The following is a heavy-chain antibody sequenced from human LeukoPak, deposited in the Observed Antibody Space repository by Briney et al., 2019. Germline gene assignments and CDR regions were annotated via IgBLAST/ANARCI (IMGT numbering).Heavy chain of an antibody. J-gene: IGHJ4*02. D-gene: IGHD6-19*01. Sequence: PSQTLSLTCAVSGGSISSGGYSWSWIRQPPGKGLEWIGYIYHSGSTYYNPSLKSRVTISVDTSKNQFSLKLSSVTAADTAVYYCARRLYSSGFYYFDYWGQGTLVTVSS. V-gene: IGHV4-30-2*01. CDR2: IYHSGST. CDR1: GGSISSGGYS. CDR3: ARRLYSSGFYYFDY.